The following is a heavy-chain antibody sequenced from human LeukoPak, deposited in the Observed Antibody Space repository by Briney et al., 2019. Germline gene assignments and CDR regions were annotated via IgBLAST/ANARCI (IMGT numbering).Heavy chain of an antibody. V-gene: IGHV3-33*01. Sequence: GGSLRLSCAASGFTFSSYGMHWVRQAPGKGLEWVAVIWYDGSNKYYADSVKGRFTISRDNSKNTLYLQMNSLRAKDTAVYYCARAKKGYDFWSGRPEGYFDYWGQGTLVTVSS. CDR3: ARAKKGYDFWSGRPEGYFDY. CDR1: GFTFSSYG. D-gene: IGHD3-3*01. CDR2: IWYDGSNK. J-gene: IGHJ4*02.